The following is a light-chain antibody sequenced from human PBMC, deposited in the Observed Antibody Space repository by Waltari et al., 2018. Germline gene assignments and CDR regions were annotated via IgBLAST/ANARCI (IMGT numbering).Light chain of an antibody. CDR2: DGN. CDR1: SSDVGGYNY. V-gene: IGLV2-14*03. Sequence: QSALTQPASVSGSPGQSITISCTGTSSDVGGYNYVPWYQQHPARAPKLMIYDGNNPPSGVSNRFSGSKSGNTASLTISGLQAEDEADYYCSSYTSSSTVVFGGGTKLTVL. CDR3: SSYTSSSTVV. J-gene: IGLJ2*01.